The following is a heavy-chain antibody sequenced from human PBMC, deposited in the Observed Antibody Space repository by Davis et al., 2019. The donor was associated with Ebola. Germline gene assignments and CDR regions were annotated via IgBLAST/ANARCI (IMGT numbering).Heavy chain of an antibody. CDR3: ARRGRAMDV. D-gene: IGHD6-13*01. CDR2: VDHSGNT. V-gene: IGHV4-34*01. CDR1: GGSFSGYY. J-gene: IGHJ6*02. Sequence: SETLSLTCAVYGGSFSGYYWSWIRQPLGKGLEWIGEVDHSGNTNYNPSFKSRVIVSEDTSKNQFSLKLSSVIAADTAVYYCARRGRAMDVWGQGTTVTVSS.